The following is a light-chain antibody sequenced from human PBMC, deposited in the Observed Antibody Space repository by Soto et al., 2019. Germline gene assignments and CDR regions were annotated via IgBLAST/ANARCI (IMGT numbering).Light chain of an antibody. Sequence: QAVLTQPASVSGSPGQSITITWTETSSDVGSYNLVSWYQQRPGKAPQLIIYEGSKRPSGVSIRYSASKSGNTASLTISGLEAEDESDYYCCSYARGGTYVFGTGTKLTVL. CDR1: SSDVGSYNL. CDR3: CSYARGGTYV. CDR2: EGS. J-gene: IGLJ1*01. V-gene: IGLV2-23*01.